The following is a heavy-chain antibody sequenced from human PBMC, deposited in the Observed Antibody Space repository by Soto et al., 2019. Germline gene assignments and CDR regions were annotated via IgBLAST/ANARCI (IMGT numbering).Heavy chain of an antibody. Sequence: GASVKVSCKASGYTFTGYYMHWVRQATGQGLEWMGWMNPNSGNTGYAQKFQGRVTMTRNTSISTAYMELSSLRSEDTAVYYCARGENQLLILYYYGMDVWGQGTTVTVSS. CDR1: GYTFTGYY. CDR2: MNPNSGNT. J-gene: IGHJ6*02. CDR3: ARGENQLLILYYYGMDV. D-gene: IGHD2-2*01. V-gene: IGHV1-8*02.